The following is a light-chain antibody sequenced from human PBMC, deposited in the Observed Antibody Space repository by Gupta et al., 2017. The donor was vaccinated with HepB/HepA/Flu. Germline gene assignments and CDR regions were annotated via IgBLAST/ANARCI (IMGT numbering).Light chain of an antibody. Sequence: SYELTPPLSVSVSPGQTASITCSGDKLGDKYACWYQQKPGQSPVLVIYQDSKRPSGIPERFSGSNSGNTATLTISGTQAMDEADYYCQAWDSSGVFGGGTKLTVL. CDR3: QAWDSSGV. V-gene: IGLV3-1*01. J-gene: IGLJ2*01. CDR2: QDS. CDR1: KLGDKY.